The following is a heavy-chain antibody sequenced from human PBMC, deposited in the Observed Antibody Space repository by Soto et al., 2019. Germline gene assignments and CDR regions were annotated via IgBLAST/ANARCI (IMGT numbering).Heavy chain of an antibody. V-gene: IGHV3-23*01. CDR1: GFTFSTYA. CDR2: ISSSSGST. CDR3: AKQPLKVPHRFDY. Sequence: EVQLLESGGGLVQPGGSLRLSCAASGFTFSTYAMAWVRQAPGKGLEWVSSISSSSGSTLYADSVKGRFTISRDNSENTLSLQMNSLRAEDTAVYYCAKQPLKVPHRFDYWGQGTLVTVSS. J-gene: IGHJ4*02.